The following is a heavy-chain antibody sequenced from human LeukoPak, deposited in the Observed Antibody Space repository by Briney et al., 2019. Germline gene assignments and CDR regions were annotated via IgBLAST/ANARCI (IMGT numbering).Heavy chain of an antibody. J-gene: IGHJ6*03. CDR3: ARGGPCSSTSCYLYYYYYYMDV. Sequence: SETLSLTCTVSGGSISSHYWSWIRQPPGKGLEWIGYIYYSGSTNYNPSLKSRVTISVDTSKNQFSLKLSSVTAADTAVYYCARGGPCSSTSCYLYYYYYYMDVWGKGTTVTVSS. V-gene: IGHV4-59*11. D-gene: IGHD2-2*01. CDR1: GGSISSHY. CDR2: IYYSGST.